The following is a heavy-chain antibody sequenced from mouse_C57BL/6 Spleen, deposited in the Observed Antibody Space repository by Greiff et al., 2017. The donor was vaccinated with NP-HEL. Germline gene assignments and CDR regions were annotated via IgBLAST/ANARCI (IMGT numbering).Heavy chain of an antibody. CDR1: GYTFTNYW. CDR2: IYPGGGYT. D-gene: IGHD2-14*01. CDR3: ARGDYRGAMDY. J-gene: IGHJ4*01. V-gene: IGHV1-63*01. Sequence: QVQLKQSGAELVRPGTSVKMSCKASGYTFTNYWIGWAKQRPGHGLEWIGDIYPGGGYTNYNEKFKGKATLTADKSSSTAYMQFSSLTSEDSAIYYCARGDYRGAMDYWGQGTSVTVSS.